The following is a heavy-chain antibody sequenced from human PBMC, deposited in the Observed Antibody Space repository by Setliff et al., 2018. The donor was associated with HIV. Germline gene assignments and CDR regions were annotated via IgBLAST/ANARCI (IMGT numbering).Heavy chain of an antibody. CDR2: VNPNSGDA. CDR1: GYTFTGHY. CDR3: ARNFGLSPSGKYYYYYGMDI. D-gene: IGHD3-10*01. J-gene: IGHJ6*02. Sequence: ASVKVSCKASGYTFTGHYFHWVRQAPGQGREWLGWVNPNSGDAIYAQNFQGRVTMTRDTSINAAYMERRGLRSDETAVYYCARNFGLSPSGKYYYYYGMDIWGQGTTVTVSS. V-gene: IGHV1-2*02.